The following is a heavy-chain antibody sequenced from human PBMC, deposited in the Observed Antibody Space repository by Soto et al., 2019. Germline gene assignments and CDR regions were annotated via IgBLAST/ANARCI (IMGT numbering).Heavy chain of an antibody. CDR1: GGSISSGGYY. J-gene: IGHJ5*02. D-gene: IGHD3-10*01. V-gene: IGHV4-31*03. CDR3: ARGGAGVTENWFDP. Sequence: PSETMSLTCTVSGGSISSGGYYWSWIRQHPGKGLEWIGYIYYSGSTNYNPSLKSRVTISVDTSKNQFSLKLRSVTAADTAVYYCARGGAGVTENWFDPWGQGTLVTVSS. CDR2: IYYSGST.